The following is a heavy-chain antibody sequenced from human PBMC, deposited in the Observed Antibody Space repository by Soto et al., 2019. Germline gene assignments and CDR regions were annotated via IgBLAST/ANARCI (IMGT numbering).Heavy chain of an antibody. V-gene: IGHV3-23*01. CDR1: GFTFSSYA. D-gene: IGHD6-25*01. CDR2: IIGSGGTT. Sequence: VQLLESGGGLVQPGRSLRLSCAASGFTFSSYAMSCVRQAPGKGLEWVSAIIGSGGTTYYAATVKGRFTISRDNSKNTLFLQMTSLRAEDTAVYYCAKFFVETGGSSGWPWTFHYWGQGTLVTVSS. J-gene: IGHJ4*02. CDR3: AKFFVETGGSSGWPWTFHY.